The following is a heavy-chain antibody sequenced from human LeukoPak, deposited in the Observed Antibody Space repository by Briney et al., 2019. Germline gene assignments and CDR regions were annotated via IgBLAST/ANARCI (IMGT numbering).Heavy chain of an antibody. V-gene: IGHV4-4*02. J-gene: IGHJ4*02. Sequence: SETLSLTCAVSGVSMSSNNWWSWVRQPPGKGLEWIGEIHESGSTNYNPSLKSRVTISVDKSEDQFSLKLSSVTAADTAVYYCARHEGFSQKDWGQGTQVTVS. CDR1: GVSMSSNNW. CDR2: IHESGST. CDR3: ARHEGFSQKD.